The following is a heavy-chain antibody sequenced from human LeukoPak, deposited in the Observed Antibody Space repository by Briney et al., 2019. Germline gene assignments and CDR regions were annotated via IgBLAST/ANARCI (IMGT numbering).Heavy chain of an antibody. J-gene: IGHJ4*02. Sequence: GGSLRLSCAASGFTFSSYSMNWVRQAPGKGLEWVSGIFGSGGSTHYADSVKGRFTISRDNSKNTVYLQMNSLRAEDTAVYYCAKTTTGYSSGRFPGWPVDYWGQGTLVTVSS. V-gene: IGHV3-23*01. CDR1: GFTFSSYS. D-gene: IGHD6-19*01. CDR2: IFGSGGST. CDR3: AKTTTGYSSGRFPGWPVDY.